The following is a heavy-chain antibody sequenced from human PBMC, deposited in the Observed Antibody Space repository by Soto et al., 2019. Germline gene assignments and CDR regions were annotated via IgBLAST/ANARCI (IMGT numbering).Heavy chain of an antibody. CDR2: INHSGST. CDR1: GGSFGGNY. J-gene: IGHJ6*02. CDR3: AASCVGCGGFNYYGMDV. D-gene: IGHD2-21*01. V-gene: IGHV4-34*01. Sequence: PSKTLSLTCAVYGGSFGGNYWSCVRQRPGKGLEWIGEINHSGSTNYNPSLKSRVTISVDTSKNQFSLKLSSVTAADTAVYYCAASCVGCGGFNYYGMDVWGQGTTVTVS.